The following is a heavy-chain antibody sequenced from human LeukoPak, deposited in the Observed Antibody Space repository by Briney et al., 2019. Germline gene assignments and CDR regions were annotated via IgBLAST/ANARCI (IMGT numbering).Heavy chain of an antibody. CDR3: ARDRCSSTSCYYLYGMDV. Sequence: ASVKVSCKASGYTFTGYYMHWVRQAPGQGLEWMGWINPNSGGTNYAQKFQGRITMTRDTSISTAYMELSRLRSDDTAVYYCARDRCSSTSCYYLYGMDVWGQGTRSPSP. V-gene: IGHV1-2*02. D-gene: IGHD2-2*01. CDR2: INPNSGGT. J-gene: IGHJ6*02. CDR1: GYTFTGYY.